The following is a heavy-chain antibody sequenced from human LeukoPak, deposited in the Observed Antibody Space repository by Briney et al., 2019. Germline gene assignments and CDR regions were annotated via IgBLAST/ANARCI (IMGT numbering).Heavy chain of an antibody. CDR1: GFIFSSYG. J-gene: IGHJ4*02. Sequence: PGGSLRLSCAASGFIFSSYGMHWVRQAPDKGLEWVSYISSSGSTIYYADSVKGRFTISRDNAKNSLYLQMNSLRAEDTAVYYCARDATWDPAISSFDYWGQGTLVTVSS. CDR3: ARDATWDPAISSFDY. CDR2: ISSSGSTI. V-gene: IGHV3-48*04. D-gene: IGHD1-26*01.